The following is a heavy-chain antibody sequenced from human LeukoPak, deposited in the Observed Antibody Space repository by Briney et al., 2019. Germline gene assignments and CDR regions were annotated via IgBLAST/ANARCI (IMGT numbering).Heavy chain of an antibody. CDR1: GGTFSSYA. D-gene: IGHD2-8*01. CDR2: MNPNSGNT. V-gene: IGHV1-8*03. CDR3: ARGRKFSRRTNLESVGAYWFDP. Sequence: EASVKVSCKASGGTFSSYAINWVRQATGQGLEWMGWMNPNSGNTGYAQKFQGRVTITRNTSISTAYMELSSLRSEDTAVYYCARGRKFSRRTNLESVGAYWFDPWGQGTLVTVSS. J-gene: IGHJ5*02.